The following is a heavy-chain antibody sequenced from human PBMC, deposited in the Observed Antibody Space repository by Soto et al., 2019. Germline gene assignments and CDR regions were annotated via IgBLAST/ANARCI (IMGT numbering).Heavy chain of an antibody. CDR2: FNPNSGGT. CDR1: GYTFTGYY. D-gene: IGHD2-8*01. V-gene: IGHV1-2*04. Sequence: QVQLVQSGAEVKKPGASVKVSCKASGYTFTGYYMHWVRQAPGQGLEWMGWFNPNSGGTNYAQKFQGWVTMTRDTSISTAYMELSRLRSDDTAVYYCARGQNCTNGVCYRAGFDYWGQGTLVTVSS. J-gene: IGHJ4*02. CDR3: ARGQNCTNGVCYRAGFDY.